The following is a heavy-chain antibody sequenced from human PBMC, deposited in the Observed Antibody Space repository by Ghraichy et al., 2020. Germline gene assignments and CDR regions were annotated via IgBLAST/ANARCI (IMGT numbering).Heavy chain of an antibody. Sequence: SQTLSLTCTVSGGSISSYYWSWIRQPPGKGLEWIGYIYYSGSTNYNPSLKSRVTISVDTSKNQFSLKLSSVTAADTAVYYCARESRIYGGNSGDFDLWGRGTLVTVSS. V-gene: IGHV4-59*01. J-gene: IGHJ2*01. D-gene: IGHD4-23*01. CDR1: GGSISSYY. CDR3: ARESRIYGGNSGDFDL. CDR2: IYYSGST.